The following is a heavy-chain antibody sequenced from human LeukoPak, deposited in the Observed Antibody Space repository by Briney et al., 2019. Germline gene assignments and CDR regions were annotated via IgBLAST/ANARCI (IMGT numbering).Heavy chain of an antibody. CDR2: INHNGSI. Sequence: PSETLSLTCAVYVGSFSGYYWSWIRQPPGKGLEWIGEINHNGSINYNPSLKSRVTISVDTSKTQFSLKLSSVTAADTAVYYCARVPRRAYSSSWYFWFDPWGQGTLVTVSS. D-gene: IGHD6-13*01. J-gene: IGHJ5*02. V-gene: IGHV4-34*01. CDR1: VGSFSGYY. CDR3: ARVPRRAYSSSWYFWFDP.